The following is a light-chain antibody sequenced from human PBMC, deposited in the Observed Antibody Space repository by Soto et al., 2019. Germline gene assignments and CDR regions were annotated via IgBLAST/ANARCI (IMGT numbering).Light chain of an antibody. Sequence: QSALTQPASVSGSPGQSITISCSGTTSDVGGYDVVSWYQQHPGKAPTLMIFEVNQRPSGVSDRFSGSKSGNTASLTISGLQAGDEADYYFCSFAGSSTVWVFGGVPNVTVL. V-gene: IGLV2-23*02. J-gene: IGLJ3*02. CDR1: TSDVGGYDV. CDR3: CSFAGSSTVWV. CDR2: EVN.